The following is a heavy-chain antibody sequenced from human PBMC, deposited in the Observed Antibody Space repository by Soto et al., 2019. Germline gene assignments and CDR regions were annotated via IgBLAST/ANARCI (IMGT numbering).Heavy chain of an antibody. CDR3: ATSYGSGSAHFDY. J-gene: IGHJ4*02. Sequence: QVQLVQSGAEVKKPGSSVKVSCTASGGTFNSYTINWVRQAPGQGLEWVGRVNPIVGMSNSAQKFQGRVTITAAKSTRNAYLDLTSLKSEDTAVYYCATSYGSGSAHFDYWGQGTLVTVSS. CDR2: VNPIVGMS. CDR1: GGTFNSYT. V-gene: IGHV1-69*02. D-gene: IGHD3-10*01.